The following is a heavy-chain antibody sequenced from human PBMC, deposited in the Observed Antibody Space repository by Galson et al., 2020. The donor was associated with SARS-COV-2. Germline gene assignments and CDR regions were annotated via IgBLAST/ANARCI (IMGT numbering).Heavy chain of an antibody. D-gene: IGHD3-10*01. CDR3: ARLGSGSQYPPNYYYYGMDV. V-gene: IGHV1-2*02. CDR2: INPNSGGT. Sequence: ASVKVSCKASGYTFTGYYMHWVRQAPGQGLEWMGWINPNSGGTNYAQKFQGRVTMTRDTSISTAYMELSRLRSDDTAVYYCARLGSGSQYPPNYYYYGMDVWGQGTTVTVSS. CDR1: GYTFTGYY. J-gene: IGHJ6*02.